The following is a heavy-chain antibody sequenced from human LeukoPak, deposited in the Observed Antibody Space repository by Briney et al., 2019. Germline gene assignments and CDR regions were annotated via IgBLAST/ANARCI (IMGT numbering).Heavy chain of an antibody. CDR2: ISSSSSYI. J-gene: IGHJ4*02. CDR3: AREPRGWLPFRRYFDY. CDR1: GFTFSIYS. Sequence: GGSLRLSCAASGFTFSIYSMNWVRQAPGKGLEWVSSISSSSSYIYYADSVKGRFTISRDNAKNSLYLQMNSLRAEDTAVYYCAREPRGWLPFRRYFDYWGQGTLVTVSS. D-gene: IGHD5-12*01. V-gene: IGHV3-21*01.